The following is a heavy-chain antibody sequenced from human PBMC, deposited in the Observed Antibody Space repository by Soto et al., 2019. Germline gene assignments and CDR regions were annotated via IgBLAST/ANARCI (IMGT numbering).Heavy chain of an antibody. V-gene: IGHV3-23*01. CDR1: GFTFSSYA. CDR2: ISGSGGST. D-gene: IGHD2-2*03. CDR3: ATSLDKFVYFDY. Sequence: PGGSLRLSCAASGFTFSSYAMSWVRQAPGKGLEWVSAISGSGGSTYYADSVKGRFTISGDNSKNTLYLQMNSLRAEDTAVYYCATSLDKFVYFDYWGQGTLVTVSS. J-gene: IGHJ4*02.